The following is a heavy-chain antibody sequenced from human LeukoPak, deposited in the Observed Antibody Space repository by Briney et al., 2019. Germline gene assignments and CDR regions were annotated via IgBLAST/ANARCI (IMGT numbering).Heavy chain of an antibody. V-gene: IGHV1-18*01. CDR3: ARGGAIYPDY. D-gene: IGHD3-10*01. Sequence: ASVKVSRKASGYTFTNYGITWVRQAPGQGLEWMGWISAYTGDTNYAQKLQDRVTMTTDTSTSTAYMELRSLTSDDTAVYYCARGGAIYPDYWGQGTLVTVSS. CDR2: ISAYTGDT. J-gene: IGHJ4*02. CDR1: GYTFTNYG.